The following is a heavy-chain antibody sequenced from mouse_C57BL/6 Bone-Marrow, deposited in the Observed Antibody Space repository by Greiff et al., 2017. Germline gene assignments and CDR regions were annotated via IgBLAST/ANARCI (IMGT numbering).Heavy chain of an antibody. CDR3: AREEFITTVVAPYYYAMDY. J-gene: IGHJ4*01. CDR1: GYTFTSYW. Sequence: QVQLQQPGAELVMPGASVKLSCKAPGYTFTSYWMHWVKQRPGQGLEWIGEIDPSDSYTNYNQKFKGKSTLTVDKSSSTAYMQLSSLTSEDSAVYYCAREEFITTVVAPYYYAMDYWGQGTSVTVSS. CDR2: IDPSDSYT. D-gene: IGHD1-1*01. V-gene: IGHV1-69*01.